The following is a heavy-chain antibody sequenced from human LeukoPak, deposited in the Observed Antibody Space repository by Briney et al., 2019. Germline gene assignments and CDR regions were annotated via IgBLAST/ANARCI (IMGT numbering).Heavy chain of an antibody. D-gene: IGHD3-10*01. CDR2: IYYSGST. V-gene: IGHV4-59*01. Sequence: SETLSLTCTVSGGSISSYYWSWIRQPPGKGLEWIGYIYYSGSTNYNPSLKSRVTMSVDTSKNQFSLKLSSVTAADTAVYYCARSYYGSSYYFDYWGQGTLVTVSS. CDR3: ARSYYGSSYYFDY. J-gene: IGHJ4*02. CDR1: GGSISSYY.